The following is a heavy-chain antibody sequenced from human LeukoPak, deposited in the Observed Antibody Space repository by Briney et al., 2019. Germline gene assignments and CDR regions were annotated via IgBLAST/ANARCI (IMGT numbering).Heavy chain of an antibody. V-gene: IGHV3-23*01. CDR3: AKDKSVITTFDY. CDR2: ISGSGGST. D-gene: IGHD3-22*01. Sequence: GGSLRLSCAASGFTFSSYAMSWVRQSPGKALEWVSAISGSGGSTYYADSVKGRFTISRDNSKNTPYLQMNSLRAEDTAVYYCAKDKSVITTFDYWGQGTLVTVSS. CDR1: GFTFSSYA. J-gene: IGHJ4*02.